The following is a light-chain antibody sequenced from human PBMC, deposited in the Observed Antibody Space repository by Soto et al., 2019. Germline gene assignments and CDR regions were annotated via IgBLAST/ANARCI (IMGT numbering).Light chain of an antibody. CDR2: EVN. CDR3: SSYAGSNIYYV. J-gene: IGLJ1*01. V-gene: IGLV2-8*01. Sequence: QSVLTQPPSASGSPGQSVTISCTGTTSDFGSNNYVSWYQQHPGKAPKLMIYEVNKRPSGVPDRFSGSKSGNTASLTVSGLQADDEADYYCSSYAGSNIYYVFGTGTKVPVL. CDR1: TSDFGSNNY.